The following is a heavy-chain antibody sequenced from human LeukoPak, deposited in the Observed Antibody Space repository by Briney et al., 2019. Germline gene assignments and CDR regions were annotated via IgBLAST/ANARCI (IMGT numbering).Heavy chain of an antibody. J-gene: IGHJ3*02. Sequence: GGSLRLSCAASGFTFSSYSINWVRQAPGKGLEWVSSISSGSSYISYADSVKGRFTISRDNAKKSLYLQMNSLRAEDKAVYYCARDVGSIGTAGTETFDIWGQGTMVTVSS. V-gene: IGHV3-21*01. CDR1: GFTFSSYS. D-gene: IGHD6-13*01. CDR3: ARDVGSIGTAGTETFDI. CDR2: ISSGSSYI.